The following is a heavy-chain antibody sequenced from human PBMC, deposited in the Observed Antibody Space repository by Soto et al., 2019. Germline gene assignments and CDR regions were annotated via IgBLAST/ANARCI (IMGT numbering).Heavy chain of an antibody. CDR3: AKYPGGLRSAQKGGYFDY. CDR2: ISGSGGST. J-gene: IGHJ4*02. D-gene: IGHD4-17*01. CDR1: GFTFSSYA. Sequence: GGSLRLSCAASGFTFSSYAMSWVRQAPGKGLEWVSAISGSGGSTYYADSVKGRFSISRDNSKNTLYLQMNSLRAEDTAVYYCAKYPGGLRSAQKGGYFDYWGQGTLVTVSS. V-gene: IGHV3-23*01.